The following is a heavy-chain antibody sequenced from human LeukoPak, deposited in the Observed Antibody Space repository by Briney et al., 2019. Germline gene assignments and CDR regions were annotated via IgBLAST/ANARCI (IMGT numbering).Heavy chain of an antibody. CDR3: AREEKLRYSGYDPAEYFQH. Sequence: GGSLRLSCAASGFTVSSNYMSWVRQAPGKGLEWVSVIYSGGSTYYADSVKGRFTISRDNSKNTLYLQMNSLRAEDTAVYYCAREEKLRYSGYDPAEYFQHWGQGTLVTVSS. V-gene: IGHV3-66*01. CDR2: IYSGGST. J-gene: IGHJ1*01. CDR1: GFTVSSNY. D-gene: IGHD5-12*01.